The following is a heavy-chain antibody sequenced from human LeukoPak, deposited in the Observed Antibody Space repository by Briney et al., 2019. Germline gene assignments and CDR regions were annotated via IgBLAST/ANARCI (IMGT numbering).Heavy chain of an antibody. D-gene: IGHD1-1*01. CDR1: GGSIGKTSYY. CDR2: IYYSGTT. CDR3: ARFKQLGRSFDS. V-gene: IGHV4-39*07. J-gene: IGHJ4*02. Sequence: SETLSLTCTVSGGSIGKTSYYWGWSRQPPGKGLKWIGNIYYSGTTYYNPSLKSRFTISVDTSKNQFSLTLNCVTAADTAVYFCARFKQLGRSFDSWGLGSLVTVSS.